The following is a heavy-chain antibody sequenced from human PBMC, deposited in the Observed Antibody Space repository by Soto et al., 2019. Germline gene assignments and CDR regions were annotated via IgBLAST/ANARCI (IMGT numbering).Heavy chain of an antibody. CDR3: AREKKNPSIGGRFGMDV. CDR1: GFIFSDFS. Sequence: GGSLRLSCAVSGFIFSDFSMNWVRQAPGKGLEWVASIGSSGGYIFYADSVKGRFTISRDNDKKSLDLQINSLRAEDTAVYYCAREKKNPSIGGRFGMDVWGQGSTVTGSS. CDR2: IGSSGGYI. V-gene: IGHV3-21*01. J-gene: IGHJ6*02.